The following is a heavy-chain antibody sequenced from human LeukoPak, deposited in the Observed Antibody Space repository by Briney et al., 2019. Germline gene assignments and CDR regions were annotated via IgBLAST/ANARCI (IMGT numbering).Heavy chain of an antibody. CDR2: MNPNSGNT. CDR1: GYTFTSYD. CDR3: AGGVYDSSVSDAFDI. J-gene: IGHJ3*02. V-gene: IGHV1-8*01. Sequence: VASVKVSCKASGYTFTSYDINWVRQATGQGLEWMGWMNPNSGNTGYAQKFQGRVTMTRNTSISTAYMELSRLRSEDTAVYYCAGGVYDSSVSDAFDIWGQGTMVTVSS. D-gene: IGHD3-22*01.